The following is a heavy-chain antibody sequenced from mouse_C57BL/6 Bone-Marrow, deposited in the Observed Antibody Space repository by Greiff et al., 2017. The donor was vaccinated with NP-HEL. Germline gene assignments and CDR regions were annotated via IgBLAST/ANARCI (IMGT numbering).Heavy chain of an antibody. CDR2: INPNNGGT. V-gene: IGHV1-26*01. CDR1: GYTFTDYY. J-gene: IGHJ2*01. Sequence: VQLQQSGPELVKPGASVKISCKASGYTFTDYYMNWVKQSHGKSLEWIGDINPNNGGTSYNQKFKGKATLTVDKSSSTAYMELRSLTSEDSAVYYCARKVKLGFDYWGQGTTLTVSS. CDR3: ARKVKLGFDY. D-gene: IGHD1-3*01.